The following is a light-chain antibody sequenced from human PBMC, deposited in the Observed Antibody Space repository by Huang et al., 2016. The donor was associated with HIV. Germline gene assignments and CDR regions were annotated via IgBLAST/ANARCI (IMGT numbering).Light chain of an antibody. Sequence: IQMTQSPTSLSASVGDRVFSSCRTSQSVGTYLNWYQQKPGKAPKLLISSASTLHSGVPSRFSGGGSGTVFTLTIRGLQFDEFATYFCHQSYGALSSFGPGTQL. CDR3: HQSYGALSS. CDR1: QSVGTY. V-gene: IGKV1-39*01. CDR2: SAS. J-gene: IGKJ5*01.